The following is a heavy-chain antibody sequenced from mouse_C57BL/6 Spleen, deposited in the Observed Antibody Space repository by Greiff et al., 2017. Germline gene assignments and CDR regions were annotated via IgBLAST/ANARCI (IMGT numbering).Heavy chain of an antibody. CDR2: IYPRSGNT. Sequence: QVQLQQSGAELARPGASVKLSCKASGYTFTSYGISWVKQRTGQGLEWIGEIYPRSGNTYYNEKFKGKATLTADKSSSTAYMALRSLTSDDSAVYFCARHGSSLYYAMDYWGQGTSVTVSS. J-gene: IGHJ4*01. V-gene: IGHV1-81*01. D-gene: IGHD1-1*01. CDR1: GYTFTSYG. CDR3: ARHGSSLYYAMDY.